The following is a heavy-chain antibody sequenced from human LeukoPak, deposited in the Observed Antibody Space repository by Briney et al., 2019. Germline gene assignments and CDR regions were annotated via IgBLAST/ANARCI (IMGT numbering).Heavy chain of an antibody. CDR2: IYYSGST. CDR3: ARGGYYGSGSYRKLDY. V-gene: IGHV4-39*07. Sequence: SETLSLTCTVSGGSISSSSYYWGWIRQPPGKGLEWIGSIYYSGSTYYNPSLKSRVTISVDTSKNQFSLKLSSVTAADTAVYYCARGGYYGSGSYRKLDYWGQGTLVTVSS. CDR1: GGSISSSSYY. J-gene: IGHJ4*02. D-gene: IGHD3-10*01.